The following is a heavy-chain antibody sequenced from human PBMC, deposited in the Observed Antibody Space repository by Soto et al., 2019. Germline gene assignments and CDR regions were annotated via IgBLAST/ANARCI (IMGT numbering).Heavy chain of an antibody. J-gene: IGHJ4*02. CDR1: AYTLINYY. CDR3: ASCPQNCITSSPCCLFFDY. CDR2: ISRSGDST. Sequence: ASVKVSCKASAYTLINYYIHWVRQAPGQGLEWMGIISRSGDSTTYAQKFQGRVTVTRDTSTSTVYMELSSLRSEDTAVYYCASCPQNCITSSPCCLFFDYWGQGTLVTV. D-gene: IGHD3-10*01. V-gene: IGHV1-46*01.